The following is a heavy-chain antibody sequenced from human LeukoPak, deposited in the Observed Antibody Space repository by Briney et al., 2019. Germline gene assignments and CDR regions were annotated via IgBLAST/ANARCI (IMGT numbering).Heavy chain of an antibody. V-gene: IGHV3-7*01. D-gene: IGHD3-22*01. CDR3: VRSYYEYYYDSSGYYRPYFDY. CDR1: GFTFSTYW. Sequence: GGSLRLSCAASGFTFSTYWMGWVRQAPGKGLEWVANIKEDGSEIYYVDSVKGRFTISRDNTKTSLYLQMNSLRAEDTAVYYCVRSYYEYYYDSSGYYRPYFDYWGQGTLVTVSS. CDR2: IKEDGSEI. J-gene: IGHJ4*02.